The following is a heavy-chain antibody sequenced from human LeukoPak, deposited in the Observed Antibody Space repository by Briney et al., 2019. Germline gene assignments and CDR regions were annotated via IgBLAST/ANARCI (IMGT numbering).Heavy chain of an antibody. Sequence: GGSLRLSCAVSGFTFDDYAMHWVRQAPGKGLEWVSGISWNSGSIAYADSVKGRFTISRDNAKNSLYLQMNSLRVEDTAIYYCVKVAKYYYGSETYYFFEHWGQGTPVTASS. D-gene: IGHD3-10*01. CDR1: GFTFDDYA. V-gene: IGHV3-9*01. CDR3: VKVAKYYYGSETYYFFEH. CDR2: ISWNSGSI. J-gene: IGHJ4*02.